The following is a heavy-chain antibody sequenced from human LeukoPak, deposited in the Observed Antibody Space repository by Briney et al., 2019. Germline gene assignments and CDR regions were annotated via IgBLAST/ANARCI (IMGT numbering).Heavy chain of an antibody. CDR2: IKEDGNRI. J-gene: IGHJ4*02. V-gene: IGHV3-7*01. CDR3: SRGGWYYFEY. Sequence: GGSLRLSCAASGFTFSTYWMSWVGQAPGKGLEWVANIKEDGNRIYYVDSVKGRFTISRENAKNSLYLQMSSLRAEDTAVYYCSRGGWYYFEYWGQGVLVTVSS. CDR1: GFTFSTYW.